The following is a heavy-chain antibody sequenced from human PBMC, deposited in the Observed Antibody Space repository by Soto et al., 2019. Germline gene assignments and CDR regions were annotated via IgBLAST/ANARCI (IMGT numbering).Heavy chain of an antibody. Sequence: GSLRLSCAPSGFTVSNNYMNWVRQAPGKGLEWVSIIYSDGSTYYAAYVKGRFTISRDNSKNTLYLQMDSLRAEDTAVYFCARGLKIRHDAFDLWGPGTMVTVSS. CDR1: GFTVSNNY. V-gene: IGHV3-53*01. CDR3: ARGLKIRHDAFDL. CDR2: IYSDGST. J-gene: IGHJ3*01. D-gene: IGHD3-22*01.